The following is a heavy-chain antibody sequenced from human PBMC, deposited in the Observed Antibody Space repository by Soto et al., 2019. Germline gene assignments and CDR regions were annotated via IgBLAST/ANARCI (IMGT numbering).Heavy chain of an antibody. CDR1: GYTFTSYG. V-gene: IGHV1-18*01. D-gene: IGHD3-16*01. Sequence: QVQLVQSGAEVKKPGASVKVSCKASGYTFTSYGISWVRQAPGQGLEWLGWINPYNGNKNYAQKLQGRVTMTTDTSTNTAYMELRSLRSADTTVYYCASDWFGIDYWGQGTLVTVSS. CDR3: ASDWFGIDY. CDR2: INPYNGNK. J-gene: IGHJ4*02.